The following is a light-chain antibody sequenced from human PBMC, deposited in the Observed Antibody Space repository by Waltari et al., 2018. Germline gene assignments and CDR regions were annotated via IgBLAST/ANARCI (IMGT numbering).Light chain of an antibody. CDR2: DVR. CDR3: SSYTTSRTVV. V-gene: IGLV2-14*03. CDR1: SSHVGAYHF. Sequence: QSALTQPSPVSGFPGQSLPISCTGPSSHVGAYHFVLWYQQHPGKVPKVMIYDVRNRPSGVSNRFSGSKSGNTASLTISGLQAEDEADYYCSSYTTSRTVVFGGGTKVTVL. J-gene: IGLJ2*01.